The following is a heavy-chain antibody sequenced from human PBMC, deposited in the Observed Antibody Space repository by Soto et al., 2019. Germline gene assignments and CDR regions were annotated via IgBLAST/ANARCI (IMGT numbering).Heavy chain of an antibody. CDR3: TKRGAVSGPGYFDL. Sequence: PGGSLRLSCAASGFTFNSYALNWVRQAPGKGLEWVSTVSPSGTATYYADSVKGRFTISRDNSKNTAYLQMNTLSADDSAIYYCTKRGAVSGPGYFDLWGRGTLVTVSS. CDR2: VSPSGTAT. V-gene: IGHV3-23*01. D-gene: IGHD1-26*01. J-gene: IGHJ2*01. CDR1: GFTFNSYA.